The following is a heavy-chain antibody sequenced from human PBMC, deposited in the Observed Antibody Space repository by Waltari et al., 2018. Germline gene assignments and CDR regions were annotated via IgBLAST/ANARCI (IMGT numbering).Heavy chain of an antibody. J-gene: IGHJ3*02. CDR1: GYTFTGYY. Sequence: QVQLVQSGAEVKKPGASVKVSCKASGYTFTGYYMPWVRQAPGQGLEWMGWINPNSGGTNYAQKFQGRVTMTRDTSISTAYMELSRLRSDDTAVYYCASLISITMIVPHAFDIWGQGTMVTVSS. CDR3: ASLISITMIVPHAFDI. CDR2: INPNSGGT. V-gene: IGHV1-2*02. D-gene: IGHD3-22*01.